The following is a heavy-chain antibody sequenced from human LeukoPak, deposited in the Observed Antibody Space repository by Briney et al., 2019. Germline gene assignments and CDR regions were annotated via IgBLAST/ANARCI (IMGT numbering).Heavy chain of an antibody. Sequence: PGGSLRLSCAASGFTFSSYAMSWVRQAPGKGLEWVSAISGSGGSTYYADSVKGRFTISRDNSKNTLYLQRNSLRAEDTAVYYCAKGTKDFWSGYYFDYWGPGTLVTVSS. CDR2: ISGSGGST. CDR3: AKGTKDFWSGYYFDY. J-gene: IGHJ4*02. CDR1: GFTFSSYA. D-gene: IGHD3-3*01. V-gene: IGHV3-23*01.